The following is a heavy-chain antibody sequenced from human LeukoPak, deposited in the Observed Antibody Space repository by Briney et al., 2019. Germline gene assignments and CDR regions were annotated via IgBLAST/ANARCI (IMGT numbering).Heavy chain of an antibody. Sequence: SETLSLTCAVSGGSISSSSYYWGWIRQPPGKGLEWIGSIYYSGSTYYNPSLKSRVTISVDTSKNQFSLKLSSVTAADTAVYYCARTVSGYYFDSSGWFVDYWGQGTLVTVSS. D-gene: IGHD6-19*01. CDR3: ARTVSGYYFDSSGWFVDY. V-gene: IGHV4-39*07. CDR2: IYYSGST. CDR1: GGSISSSSYY. J-gene: IGHJ4*02.